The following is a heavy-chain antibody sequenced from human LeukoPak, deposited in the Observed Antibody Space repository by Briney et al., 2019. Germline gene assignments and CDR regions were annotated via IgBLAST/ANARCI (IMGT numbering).Heavy chain of an antibody. CDR1: GFTFSSYA. V-gene: IGHV3-30-3*01. CDR3: VGRYYYDSSGYYPGYFDY. Sequence: PGRSLRLSCAASGFTFSSYAMHWVRQAPGKGLEGVAVISYDGSNKYYADYVKGRFTIARDNSKNTLYLQMNSLRAEDTAVYYCVGRYYYDSSGYYPGYFDYWGQGTLVTVSS. CDR2: ISYDGSNK. J-gene: IGHJ4*02. D-gene: IGHD3-22*01.